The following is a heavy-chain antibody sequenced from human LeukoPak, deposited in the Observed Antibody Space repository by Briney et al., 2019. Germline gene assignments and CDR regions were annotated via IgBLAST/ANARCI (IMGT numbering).Heavy chain of an antibody. CDR3: ARDELGYCSGGSCYAEYYFDY. J-gene: IGHJ4*02. CDR1: GYTFTGYY. Sequence: ASVKVSCKASGYTFTGYYMHWVRQAPGQGLEWMGWINPNSGGTNYAQKFQGRVTMTRDTSISTAYMELSGLGSDNTAVYYCARDELGYCSGGSCYAEYYFDYWGQGTLVTVSS. D-gene: IGHD2-15*01. CDR2: INPNSGGT. V-gene: IGHV1-2*02.